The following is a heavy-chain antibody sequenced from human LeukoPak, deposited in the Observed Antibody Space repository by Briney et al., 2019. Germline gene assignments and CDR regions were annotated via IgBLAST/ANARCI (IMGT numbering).Heavy chain of an antibody. CDR3: ARDRSCSSISCFFYYYYGMDV. D-gene: IGHD2-2*01. J-gene: IGHJ6*02. Sequence: GASVKVSCKASGYTFTSYGISWVRQAPGQGLEWMGWISAYNGNTNYAQKLQGRVTMTTDTSTSTAYMELRSLRSDDTAVYYCARDRSCSSISCFFYYYYGMDVWGQGTTVTVSS. V-gene: IGHV1-18*01. CDR2: ISAYNGNT. CDR1: GYTFTSYG.